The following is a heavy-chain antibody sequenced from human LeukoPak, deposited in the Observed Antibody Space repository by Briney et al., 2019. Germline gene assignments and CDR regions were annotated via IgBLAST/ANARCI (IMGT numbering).Heavy chain of an antibody. J-gene: IGHJ4*02. V-gene: IGHV4-59*08. Sequence: SETLSLTCTVSGGSISSYYWSWIRQPPGKGLEWIGYIYYSGSTNYNPSLKSRVTISVDTSKNQFSLKLSSVTAADTAVYYCASIGPSGGSFDYWGQGTLVTVFS. CDR1: GGSISSYY. CDR2: IYYSGST. D-gene: IGHD4-23*01. CDR3: ASIGPSGGSFDY.